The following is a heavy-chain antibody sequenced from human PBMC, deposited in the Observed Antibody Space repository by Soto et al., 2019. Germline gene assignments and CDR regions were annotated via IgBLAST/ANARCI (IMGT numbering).Heavy chain of an antibody. CDR2: IYPGDSDT. CDR3: ARQKNDFLTGYNAMDV. J-gene: IGHJ6*02. CDR1: GYSFSNYW. V-gene: IGHV5-51*01. Sequence: PGESLKISCKGPGYSFSNYWIGWVRQMPGKGLEWMGVIYPGDSDTRYGPSFQGQVTISVDKSISTACLQWSSLKASDSATYYCARQKNDFLTGYNAMDVWGQGTTVTVSS. D-gene: IGHD3-9*01.